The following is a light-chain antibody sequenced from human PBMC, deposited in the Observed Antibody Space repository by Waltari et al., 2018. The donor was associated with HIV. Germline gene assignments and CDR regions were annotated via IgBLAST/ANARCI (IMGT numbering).Light chain of an antibody. CDR1: QSVSSSY. CDR2: GAF. CDR3: QQYGSSPYT. Sequence: EIVLTQSPATLSLSPGERATLSCRASQSVSSSYLAWYQQKPGQAPRLLMYGAFNRATGIPDRFSGSGSGTDFTLTISRLEPEDFAVYYCQQYGSSPYTFGQGTKMEIK. J-gene: IGKJ2*01. V-gene: IGKV3-20*01.